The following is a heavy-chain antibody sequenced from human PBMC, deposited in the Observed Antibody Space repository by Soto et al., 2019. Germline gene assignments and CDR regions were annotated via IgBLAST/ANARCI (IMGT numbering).Heavy chain of an antibody. CDR3: ARLSLMTTVITVLDY. J-gene: IGHJ4*02. D-gene: IGHD4-17*01. Sequence: SETLSLTCTVSGGSISSYYWSWIRQPPGKGLEWIGYIYYSGSTNYNPSLKSRVTISVDTSKNQFSLKLSSVTAADTAVFYCARLSLMTTVITVLDYWGQGTLVTVSS. CDR2: IYYSGST. V-gene: IGHV4-59*01. CDR1: GGSISSYY.